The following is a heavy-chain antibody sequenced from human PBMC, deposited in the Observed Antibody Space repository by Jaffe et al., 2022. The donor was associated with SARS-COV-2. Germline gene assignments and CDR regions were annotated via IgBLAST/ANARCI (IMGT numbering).Heavy chain of an antibody. Sequence: EVQLVESGGGLVQPGRSLRLSCAASGFTFDDYAMHWVRQAPGKGLEWVSGISWNSGSIGYADSVKGRFTISRDNAKNSLYLQMNSLRAEDTALYYCAKFIVGLGYWGQGTLVTVSS. CDR3: AKFIVGLGY. V-gene: IGHV3-9*01. J-gene: IGHJ4*02. CDR2: ISWNSGSI. D-gene: IGHD3-16*02. CDR1: GFTFDDYA.